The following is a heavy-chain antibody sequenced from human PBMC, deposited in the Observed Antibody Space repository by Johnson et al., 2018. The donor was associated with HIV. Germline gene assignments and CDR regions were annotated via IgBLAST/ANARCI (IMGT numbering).Heavy chain of an antibody. D-gene: IGHD1-26*01. CDR2: INWNGGST. J-gene: IGHJ3*02. Sequence: VQLVESGGSVVRPGGSLRLYCAASGFTFDNFAMSWVRQAPGKGLEWVSGINWNGGSTSYADSVKGRFTISRDNAKTSLYLQVNSLRAEDTAVYYCASNGGSIVGATLHAFDIWGQGTMVTVSS. CDR3: ASNGGSIVGATLHAFDI. V-gene: IGHV3-20*04. CDR1: GFTFDNFA.